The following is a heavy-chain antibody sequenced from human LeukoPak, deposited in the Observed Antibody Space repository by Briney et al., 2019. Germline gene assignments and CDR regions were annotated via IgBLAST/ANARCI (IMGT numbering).Heavy chain of an antibody. V-gene: IGHV3-21*01. CDR2: ISGSSTYI. D-gene: IGHD4/OR15-4a*01. Sequence: GGSLRLSCAASGFTFSSYSMNWVRQAPGKGLEWVSSISGSSTYIYYADSVQGRFTISRDNAKNSLYLQMNSLRAEDTAVYYCARDLSRGADYWGREPWSPSPQ. CDR3: ARDLSRGADY. J-gene: IGHJ4*02. CDR1: GFTFSSYS.